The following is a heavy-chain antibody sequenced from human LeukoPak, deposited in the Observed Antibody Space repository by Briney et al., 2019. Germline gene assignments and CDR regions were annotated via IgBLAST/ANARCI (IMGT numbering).Heavy chain of an antibody. V-gene: IGHV3-33*01. CDR2: IRFDGSNK. J-gene: IGHJ1*01. D-gene: IGHD6-13*01. CDR1: GFTFSYLG. CDR3: ARDALYSSSWDAEYFQH. Sequence: GGSLRLSYVASGFTFSYLGMHWVRQAPGKGLEWVAVIRFDGSNKYYADSVKGRFTISRDNSKNTLYLQMNSLRAEDTAVYYCARDALYSSSWDAEYFQHWGQGTLVTVSS.